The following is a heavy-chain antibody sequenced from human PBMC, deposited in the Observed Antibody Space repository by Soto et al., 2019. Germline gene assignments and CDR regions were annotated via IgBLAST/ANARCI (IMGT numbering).Heavy chain of an antibody. D-gene: IGHD3-9*01. J-gene: IGHJ4*02. Sequence: QLQLQESGPGLVKPSETLSLTCTVSGGSVSSSSYYWGWVRQPPGKGLEWIGIVYYSGSTYYNPSHESRVTISVDKSKNQFSLKLMSLSAADTAVYYCGRLEGLATISYYFDYWGQGALVTVSS. CDR2: VYYSGST. V-gene: IGHV4-39*01. CDR3: GRLEGLATISYYFDY. CDR1: GGSVSSSSYY.